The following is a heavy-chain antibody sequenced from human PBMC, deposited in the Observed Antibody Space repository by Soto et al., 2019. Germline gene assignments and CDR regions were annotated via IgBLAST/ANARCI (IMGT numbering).Heavy chain of an antibody. D-gene: IGHD4-4*01. CDR2: ISSSGNTI. CDR3: AREGKKFDYNRYDYYNFYMDV. V-gene: IGHV3-11*01. J-gene: IGHJ6*03. CDR1: GFTFSDYY. Sequence: QVQLVESGGGLVQPGGSLRLSCAASGFTFSDYYMSWIRQAPGKGLEWVSYISSSGNTIYYADSVKGRFTMSRDNAENSLNRQMNSLRAEDTAVYYWAREGKKFDYNRYDYYNFYMDVWGKGTTVTVSS.